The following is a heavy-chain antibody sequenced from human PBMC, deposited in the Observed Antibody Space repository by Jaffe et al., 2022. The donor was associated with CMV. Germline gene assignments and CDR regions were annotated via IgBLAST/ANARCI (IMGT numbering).Heavy chain of an antibody. CDR2: IYYSGST. V-gene: IGHV4-31*03. D-gene: IGHD2-2*02. CDR1: GGSISSGGYY. Sequence: QVQLQESGPGLVKPSQTLSLTCTVSGGSISSGGYYWSWIRQHPGKGLEWIGYIYYSGSTYYNPSLKSRVTISVDTSKNQFSLKLSSVTAADTAVYYCARDGYCSSTSCYTQGWFDPWGQGTLVTVSS. J-gene: IGHJ5*02. CDR3: ARDGYCSSTSCYTQGWFDP.